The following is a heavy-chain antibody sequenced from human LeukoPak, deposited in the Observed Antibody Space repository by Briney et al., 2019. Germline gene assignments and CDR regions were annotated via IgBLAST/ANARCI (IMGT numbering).Heavy chain of an antibody. CDR1: GGSISSSSYY. J-gene: IGHJ6*02. Sequence: NPSETLSLTCTVSGGSISSSSYYWGWIRQPPGKGLEWIGSIYYSGSTYYNPSLKSRVTISVDTSKNQFSLKLSSVTAADTAVYYCASLKGGGSGWYGGGYCYYGMDVWGQGTTVTVSS. CDR2: IYYSGST. CDR3: ASLKGGGSGWYGGGYCYYGMDV. V-gene: IGHV4-39*01. D-gene: IGHD6-19*01.